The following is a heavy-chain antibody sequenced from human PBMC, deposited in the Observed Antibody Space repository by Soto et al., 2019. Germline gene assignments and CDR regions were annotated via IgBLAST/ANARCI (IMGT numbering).Heavy chain of an antibody. J-gene: IGHJ6*03. D-gene: IGHD2-15*01. V-gene: IGHV1-24*01. CDR1: GYTLTELS. Sequence: GASVKVSCKVSGYTLTELSMHWVRQAPGKGLEWMGGFDPEDGETIYAQKFQGRVTMTEDTSTDTAYMELSSLRSEDTAVYYCATGGGGYCSGGSCRVSSAYYYYYYMDVWGKGTTVTVSS. CDR3: ATGGGGYCSGGSCRVSSAYYYYYYMDV. CDR2: FDPEDGET.